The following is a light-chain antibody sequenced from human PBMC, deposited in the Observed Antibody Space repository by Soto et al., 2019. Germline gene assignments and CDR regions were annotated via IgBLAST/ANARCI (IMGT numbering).Light chain of an antibody. CDR2: GAS. V-gene: IGKV3-20*01. CDR3: QQYRSSPRVT. J-gene: IGKJ2*01. Sequence: EIVLTQSPGTLSLSPGERATLSCRASQSVSSSYLAWYQQKPGQAPRLLIYGASSRATGIPDRFSGRGSGTDFTLTISSLEPEDFAVYYCQQYRSSPRVTFGQGTKLEIK. CDR1: QSVSSSY.